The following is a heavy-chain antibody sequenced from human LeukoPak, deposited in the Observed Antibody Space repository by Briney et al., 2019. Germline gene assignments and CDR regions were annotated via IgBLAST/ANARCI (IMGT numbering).Heavy chain of an antibody. CDR3: ARLMVRGVIRN. V-gene: IGHV2-5*01. D-gene: IGHD3-10*01. CDR1: GGSISSYYW. Sequence: TLSLTCTVSGGSISSYYWSWIRQPPGKALEWLALIYWNDGKRYSPSLKSRLTITKDTSKNQVVLTMTNMDPVDTATYYCARLMVRGVIRNWGQGTLVTVSS. CDR2: IYWNDGK. J-gene: IGHJ4*02.